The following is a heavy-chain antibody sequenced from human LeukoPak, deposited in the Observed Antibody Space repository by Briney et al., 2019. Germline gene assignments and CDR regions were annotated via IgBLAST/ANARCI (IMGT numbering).Heavy chain of an antibody. Sequence: GGSLRLSCAASGFTFSSYVMHWVRQAPGKGLEWVAVIWYDGSNKYYVDSVKGRFTISRDNSKNMLYLQMNSLRVEDTAVYYCARLAAVLDYWGQGTLVTVSS. D-gene: IGHD6-13*01. CDR1: GFTFSSYV. J-gene: IGHJ4*02. CDR2: IWYDGSNK. CDR3: ARLAAVLDY. V-gene: IGHV3-33*01.